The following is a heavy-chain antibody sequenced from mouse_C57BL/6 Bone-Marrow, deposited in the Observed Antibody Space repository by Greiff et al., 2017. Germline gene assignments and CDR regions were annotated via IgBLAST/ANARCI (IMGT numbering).Heavy chain of an antibody. Sequence: EVKLMESGGDLVKPGGSLKLSCAASGFTFSSYGMSWVRQTPDKRLEWVATISSGGSYTYYPDSVKGRFTISRDNAKNTLYLQMSSLKSEDTAMYYCARHEGDYDAEAMDYWGQGTSVTVSS. V-gene: IGHV5-6*01. CDR2: ISSGGSYT. CDR1: GFTFSSYG. D-gene: IGHD2-4*01. J-gene: IGHJ4*01. CDR3: ARHEGDYDAEAMDY.